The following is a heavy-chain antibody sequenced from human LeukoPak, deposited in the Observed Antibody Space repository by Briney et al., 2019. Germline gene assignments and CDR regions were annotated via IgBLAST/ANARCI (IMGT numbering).Heavy chain of an antibody. D-gene: IGHD3-3*01. CDR1: GGSISSYY. V-gene: IGHV4-4*07. CDR3: ARAPDYDFWSGETFDY. CDR2: IYTSGST. Sequence: PSETLSLTCTVSGGSISSYYWSWIRQPAGKGLEWIGRIYTSGSTNYNPSLKSRVTMSVDTSKNQFSLKLSSVTAADTAVYYCARAPDYDFWSGETFDYWGQGTLVTVSS. J-gene: IGHJ4*02.